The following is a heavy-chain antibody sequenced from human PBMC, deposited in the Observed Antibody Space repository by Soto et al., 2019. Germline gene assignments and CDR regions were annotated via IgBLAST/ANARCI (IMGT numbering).Heavy chain of an antibody. D-gene: IGHD6-19*01. CDR3: ARVRGWNFGY. CDR1: RGPISSYF. V-gene: IGHV4-59*01. Sequence: PSETLSLTCTVSRGPISSYFWSWIRQPPGKGLEWIGYIFYGGNTVYSPSFRSRVTISVDKSKNQFSLRLSSVTAADTSVYYCARVRGWNFGYWGQGTLVTVSS. CDR2: IFYGGNT. J-gene: IGHJ4*02.